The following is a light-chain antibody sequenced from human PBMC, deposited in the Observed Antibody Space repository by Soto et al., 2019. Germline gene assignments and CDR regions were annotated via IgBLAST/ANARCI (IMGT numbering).Light chain of an antibody. CDR1: QSVSSSY. J-gene: IGKJ1*01. V-gene: IGKV3-20*01. CDR3: QQYGSSPRT. Sequence: EIVLTQSPGTLSLSPGERATLSFRASQSVSSSYLAWYQQKPGQAPRLLIYGASSRATSIPDRFSVSGSGRDFTLTISRREPEDFAVYYCQQYGSSPRTFGQGPKVEIK. CDR2: GAS.